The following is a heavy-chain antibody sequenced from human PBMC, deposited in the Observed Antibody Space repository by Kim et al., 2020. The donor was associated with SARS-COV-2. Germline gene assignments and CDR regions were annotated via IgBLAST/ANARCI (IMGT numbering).Heavy chain of an antibody. Sequence: GGSLRLSCVVSGFTFSRYSMNWVRQAPGKGLEWISYISNSGSTIYYADSVKGRFTISRDNAKNSLYLQMNSLRDEDTAVYYCVLMTAAREGVDVWGQGTKVTVSS. J-gene: IGHJ6*02. D-gene: IGHD6-13*01. CDR3: VLMTAAREGVDV. V-gene: IGHV3-48*02. CDR2: ISNSGSTI. CDR1: GFTFSRYS.